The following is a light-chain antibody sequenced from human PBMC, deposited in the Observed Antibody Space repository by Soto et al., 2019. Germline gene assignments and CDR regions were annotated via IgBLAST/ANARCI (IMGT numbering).Light chain of an antibody. CDR3: QQYYSTRT. Sequence: DIVMTQSPDSLAVSLGERATINCKSSQSVLYSSNNKNYLAWYQQKPGQPPKLLIYWASTRESGVPARFSGSGSGTDFTLTSSSLQAEDVAVYYCQQYYSTRTFGQGNKVEIK. J-gene: IGKJ1*01. V-gene: IGKV4-1*01. CDR2: WAS. CDR1: QSVLYSSNNKNY.